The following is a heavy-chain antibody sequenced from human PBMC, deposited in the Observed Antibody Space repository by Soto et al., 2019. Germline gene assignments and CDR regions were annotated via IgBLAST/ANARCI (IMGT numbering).Heavy chain of an antibody. J-gene: IGHJ2*01. CDR3: AKDRMRSDYGLDWYFDL. CDR1: GFAFTSYA. CDR2: ISGSGDAP. V-gene: IGHV3-23*01. D-gene: IGHD4-17*01. Sequence: EVQLLESGGGLVQPGGSLRLSCAASGFAFTSYALSWVRQAPGKGLEWVSAISGSGDAPSYADSVRGRFTVYRDNSKNTLYLQMNSLRPEDTAVYYCAKDRMRSDYGLDWYFDLWGRGTPVTVSS.